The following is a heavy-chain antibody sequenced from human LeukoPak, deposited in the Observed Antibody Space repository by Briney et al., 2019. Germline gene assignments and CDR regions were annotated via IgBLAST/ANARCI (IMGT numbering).Heavy chain of an antibody. CDR3: ARDNLAAAGTTAYYYYYMDV. V-gene: IGHV1-2*02. J-gene: IGHJ6*03. CDR2: INPKSGGT. Sequence: ASVKVSCKASGYTFSGYYMHWVRQAPGQGLEWMGWINPKSGGTNEAQKFQGRVTMTRDTSISTAYMELSRLRSDDTAVYYCARDNLAAAGTTAYYYYYMDVWGKGTTVTVSS. D-gene: IGHD6-13*01. CDR1: GYTFSGYY.